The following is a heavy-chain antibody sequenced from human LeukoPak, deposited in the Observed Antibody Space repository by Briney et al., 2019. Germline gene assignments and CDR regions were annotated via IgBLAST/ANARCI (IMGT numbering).Heavy chain of an antibody. J-gene: IGHJ4*02. D-gene: IGHD2-15*01. CDR2: INPSGGST. CDR3: ARDQGSGLTDY. V-gene: IGHV1-46*01. CDR1: GYTFPSYF. Sequence: ASVKVSCKASGYTFPSYFMHWVRQAPGQGLEWMGIINPSGGSTSYAQKFQGRVTMTRDTSTSTVYMELSSLRSEDTAVYYCARDQGSGLTDYWGQGTLVTVSS.